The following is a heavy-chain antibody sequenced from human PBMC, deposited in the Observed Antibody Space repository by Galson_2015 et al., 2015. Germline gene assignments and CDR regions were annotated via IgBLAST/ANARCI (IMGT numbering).Heavy chain of an antibody. CDR3: AKQGIAAAVCCFDP. V-gene: IGHV3-9*01. J-gene: IGHJ5*02. Sequence: SLRLSCAASGFTFDDYAMHWVRQAPGKGLEWVSGISWNSGSIGYADSVKGRFTISRDNAKNTLYLRMNSLRAEDTALYYCAKQGIAAAVCCFDPWGQGTLVTVSS. CDR1: GFTFDDYA. CDR2: ISWNSGSI. D-gene: IGHD6-13*01.